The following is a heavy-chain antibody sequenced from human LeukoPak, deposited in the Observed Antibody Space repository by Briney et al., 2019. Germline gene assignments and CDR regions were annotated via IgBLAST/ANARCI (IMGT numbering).Heavy chain of an antibody. CDR3: AREHCSGGSCYSIYYYYYMDV. D-gene: IGHD2-15*01. CDR2: IYYSGST. CDR1: GGSISSYY. V-gene: IGHV4-59*12. Sequence: PSETLSLTCTVSGGSISSYYWSWIRQPPGKGLEWIGSIYYSGSTYYNPSLKSRVTISVDTSKNQFSLELSSVTAADTAVYYCAREHCSGGSCYSIYYYYYMDVWGKGTTVTVSS. J-gene: IGHJ6*03.